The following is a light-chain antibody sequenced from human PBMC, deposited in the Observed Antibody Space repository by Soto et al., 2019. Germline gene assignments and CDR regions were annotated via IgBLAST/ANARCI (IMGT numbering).Light chain of an antibody. CDR1: QNIYNY. J-gene: IGKJ5*01. Sequence: DIQMTQSPSSLSASVGDRVTVTCRTSQNIYNYLNWYQQRPGKAPKLLIYAATSVQSGVPSRFSGSGSGTDFTHTISSLHPEDFATYYCQQTHSTPVTVGQGTRLDVK. CDR2: AAT. V-gene: IGKV1-39*01. CDR3: QQTHSTPVT.